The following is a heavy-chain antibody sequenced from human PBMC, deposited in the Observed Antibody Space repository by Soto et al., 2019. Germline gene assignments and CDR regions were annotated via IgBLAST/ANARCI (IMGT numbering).Heavy chain of an antibody. Sequence: PGGSLRLSCAASGFTFSSYAMSWVRQAPGKGLEWVSAISGSGGSTYYADSVKGRFTISRDNSKNTLYLQMNSLRAEDTAVYYCARDLVVGPPYQNYYYGMDVWGQGTTVTVSS. CDR1: GFTFSSYA. D-gene: IGHD2-15*01. V-gene: IGHV3-23*01. CDR2: ISGSGGST. CDR3: ARDLVVGPPYQNYYYGMDV. J-gene: IGHJ6*02.